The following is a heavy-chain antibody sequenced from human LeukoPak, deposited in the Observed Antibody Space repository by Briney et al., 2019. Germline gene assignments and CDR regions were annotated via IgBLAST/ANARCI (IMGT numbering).Heavy chain of an antibody. D-gene: IGHD5-18*01. CDR3: AKLTWIQLRGY. Sequence: GGSLRLSCAASGFTLSNNDMSWVRQAPGKGLEWVSAISGGGGRTYYANSVKGRFTISGDNSKNTLYLQMNSLRAEDTAVYYCAKLTWIQLRGYWGQGTLVTVSS. CDR2: ISGGGGRT. V-gene: IGHV3-23*01. J-gene: IGHJ4*02. CDR1: GFTLSNND.